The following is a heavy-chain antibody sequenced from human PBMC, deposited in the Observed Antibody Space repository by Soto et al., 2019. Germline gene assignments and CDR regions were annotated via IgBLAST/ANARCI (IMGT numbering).Heavy chain of an antibody. CDR2: TYYRSKWYN. D-gene: IGHD2-2*01. J-gene: IGHJ6*04. Sequence: SPTLSLTCAISGDSVSSNSAAWNWIRQSPSRGLEWLGRTYYRSKWYNDYAVSVKSRITINPDTSKNQFSLQLNSVTPEDTAVYYCAREAVVVPAAIGRGDVWGKGTTVTVSS. CDR3: AREAVVVPAAIGRGDV. CDR1: GDSVSSNSAA. V-gene: IGHV6-1*01.